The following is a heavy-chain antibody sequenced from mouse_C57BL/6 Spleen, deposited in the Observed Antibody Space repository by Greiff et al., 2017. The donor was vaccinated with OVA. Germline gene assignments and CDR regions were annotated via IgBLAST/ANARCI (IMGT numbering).Heavy chain of an antibody. Sequence: QVQLQQPGAELVMPGASVKLSCKASGYTFTSYWMHWVKQRPGQGLEWIGEIDPSDSYTNYNQKFQGKSTLTVDKSSRTAYMQLSSLTSEDSAVYYCARGDAQAYWGQGTLVTVSA. CDR1: GYTFTSYW. V-gene: IGHV1-69*01. J-gene: IGHJ3*01. CDR3: ARGDAQAY. CDR2: IDPSDSYT.